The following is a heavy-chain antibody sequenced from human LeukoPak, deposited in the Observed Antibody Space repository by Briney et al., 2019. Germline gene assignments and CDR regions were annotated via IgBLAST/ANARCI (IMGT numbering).Heavy chain of an antibody. CDR2: ISAYNGNT. CDR1: GYTFTSYG. Sequence: ASVKVSCKASGYTFTSYGISWVRQAPGQGLEWMGWISAYNGNTNYAQKFQGRVTITRDTSASTAYMELSSLRSEDTAVYYCARANDFWRFDYWGQGTLVTVSS. CDR3: ARANDFWRFDY. V-gene: IGHV1-18*01. D-gene: IGHD3-3*01. J-gene: IGHJ4*02.